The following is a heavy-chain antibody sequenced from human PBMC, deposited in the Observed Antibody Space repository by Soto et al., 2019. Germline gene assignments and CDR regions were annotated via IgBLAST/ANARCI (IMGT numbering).Heavy chain of an antibody. CDR2: INAGNGNT. CDR3: AGRIAVAGTGSPRDV. V-gene: IGHV1-3*01. D-gene: IGHD6-19*01. J-gene: IGHJ6*01. CDR1: GYTFTSYA. Sequence: ASVKVSCKASGYTFTSYAIHWVRQAPGQRLEGMGWINAGNGNTKYSQKFQGRVTITRDTSASTAYMELSSLRSEDTAVYYCAGRIAVAGTGSPRDVWGQGPRMTVYS.